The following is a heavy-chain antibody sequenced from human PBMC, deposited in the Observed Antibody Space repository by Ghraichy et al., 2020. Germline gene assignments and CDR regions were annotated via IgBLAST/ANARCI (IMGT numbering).Heavy chain of an antibody. CDR1: GFTFSSYE. J-gene: IGHJ2*01. V-gene: IGHV3-48*03. CDR2: ISSSGSTI. Sequence: GGSLRLSCAASGFTFSSYEMNWVRQAPGKGLEWVSYISSSGSTIYYADSVKGRFTISRDNAKNSLYLQMNSLRAEDTAVYYCARGMKYYYDSSGYYFGGRYFDLWGRGTLVTVSS. CDR3: ARGMKYYYDSSGYYFGGRYFDL. D-gene: IGHD3-22*01.